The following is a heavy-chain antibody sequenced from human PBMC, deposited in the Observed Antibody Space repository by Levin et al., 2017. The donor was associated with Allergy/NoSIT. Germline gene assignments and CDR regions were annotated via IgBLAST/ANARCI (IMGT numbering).Heavy chain of an antibody. CDR1: GFSLSTSGVG. J-gene: IGHJ3*02. V-gene: IGHV2-5*02. D-gene: IGHD6-19*01. CDR3: AHRDHRRQWLVPGESDAFDS. CDR2: IYWDDDK. Sequence: SGPTLVKPTQTLTLTCTFSGFSLSTSGVGVGWIRQPPGKALEWLALIYWDDDKRYSPSLKSRLTITKDTSKNQVVLTMTNMDPVDTATYYCAHRDHRRQWLVPGESDAFDSWGQGTMVTVSS.